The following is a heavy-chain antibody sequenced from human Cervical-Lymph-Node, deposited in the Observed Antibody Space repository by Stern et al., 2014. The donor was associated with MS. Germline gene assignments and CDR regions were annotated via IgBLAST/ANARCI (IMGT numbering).Heavy chain of an antibody. D-gene: IGHD3-16*02. CDR3: ATHDYVWGTYRHDAFDL. V-gene: IGHV3-21*01. J-gene: IGHJ3*01. CDR1: GLTFSNYS. CDR2: ISSRSTYI. Sequence: EDQLVESGGGLVKPGGSLRLSCAASGLTFSNYSMNWVRQAQGKGLEWVSSISSRSTYIHYADSVKGRFTVSRDNAKSSLYLQMNSLSAEDAAVYYCATHDYVWGTYRHDAFDLWGQGTMVTVSS.